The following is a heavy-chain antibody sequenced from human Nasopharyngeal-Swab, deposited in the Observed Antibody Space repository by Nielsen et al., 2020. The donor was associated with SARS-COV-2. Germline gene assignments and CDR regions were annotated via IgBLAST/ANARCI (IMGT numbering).Heavy chain of an antibody. D-gene: IGHD2/OR15-2a*01. J-gene: IGHJ5*02. V-gene: IGHV4-34*01. CDR2: INHSGST. CDR3: ARGTIVRNWFDP. Sequence: SATLSLTFAVYGGSFSGYYWSWIRQPPGKGLEWIGEINHSGSTNYNPSLKSRVTISVDTSKNQFSLKLSSVTAADTAVYYCARGTIVRNWFDPWGQGTLVTVSS. CDR1: GGSFSGYY.